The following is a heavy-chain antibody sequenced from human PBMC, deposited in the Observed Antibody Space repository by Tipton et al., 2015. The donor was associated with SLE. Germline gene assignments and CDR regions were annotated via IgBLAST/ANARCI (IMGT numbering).Heavy chain of an antibody. D-gene: IGHD5-18*01. CDR2: IYDSENT. J-gene: IGHJ6*03. CDR1: GGSIRSYY. V-gene: IGHV4-59*01. Sequence: TLSLTCTVSGGSIRSYYWSWIRQAPGKGLEWIGYIYDSENTNYNPSLKSRVTISSDTSKNQFSLKLSSVTAADTAVYYCARDSTPGRGYSYGLYMDVWGKGTTVTVSS. CDR3: ARDSTPGRGYSYGLYMDV.